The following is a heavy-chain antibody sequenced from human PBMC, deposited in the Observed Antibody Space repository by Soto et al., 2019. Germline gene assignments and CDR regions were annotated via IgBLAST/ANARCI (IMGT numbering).Heavy chain of an antibody. D-gene: IGHD3-22*01. V-gene: IGHV4-59*01. Sequence: PSETLSLTCTVSGASISSSYWSWIRQSPGKGLEWIGYVSYSGSTNYNPSLKSRVTISVDTSKNQFSLKLSSATAADTALYYCARGYYYDTSGYYSAFDIWGQGTMVTVSS. CDR1: GASISSSY. CDR3: ARGYYYDTSGYYSAFDI. CDR2: VSYSGST. J-gene: IGHJ3*02.